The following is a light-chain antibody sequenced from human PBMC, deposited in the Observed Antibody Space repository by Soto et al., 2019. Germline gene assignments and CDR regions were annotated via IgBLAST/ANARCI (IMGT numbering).Light chain of an antibody. CDR2: EVS. Sequence: QSVLTQPASVSGSPGQSITISCTAASTDVDDYYLVSWYQHHPGKAPKLIIYEVSNRPSGVPHRFSASMSGNTASLTISGLQAEDEADYYCGSYTNTTYVFGTGTKVTVL. V-gene: IGLV2-14*01. CDR3: GSYTNTTYV. CDR1: STDVDDYYL. J-gene: IGLJ1*01.